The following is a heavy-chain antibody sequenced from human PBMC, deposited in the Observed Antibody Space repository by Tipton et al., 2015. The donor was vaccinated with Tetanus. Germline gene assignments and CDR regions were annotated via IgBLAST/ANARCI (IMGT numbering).Heavy chain of an antibody. CDR1: GGSISSSSYY. CDR3: ASGQWLILGGLDV. Sequence: TLSLTCTVSGGSISSSSYYWGWIRQPPGKGLEWIGSVYYSGSTSYNPSLKSRVTISVDTSKNQFSLQLNSVTAADTAVFYCASGQWLILGGLDVWGQGTTVTVSS. V-gene: IGHV4-39*01. J-gene: IGHJ6*02. D-gene: IGHD6-19*01. CDR2: VYYSGST.